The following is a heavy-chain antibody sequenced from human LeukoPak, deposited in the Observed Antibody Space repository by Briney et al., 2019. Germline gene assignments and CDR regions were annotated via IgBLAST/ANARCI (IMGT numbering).Heavy chain of an antibody. CDR3: ARDPPRRYDY. Sequence: PGGSLRLFCAASGFTFSDNSMNWVRQGPGTGQEWISYIDSSSGTIYYADSVKGRFTISRDNAKNSLYLQMNSLRAEDTAVYYCARDPPRRYDYWGQGTLVTVSS. J-gene: IGHJ4*02. V-gene: IGHV3-48*01. CDR2: IDSSSGTI. D-gene: IGHD1-14*01. CDR1: GFTFSDNS.